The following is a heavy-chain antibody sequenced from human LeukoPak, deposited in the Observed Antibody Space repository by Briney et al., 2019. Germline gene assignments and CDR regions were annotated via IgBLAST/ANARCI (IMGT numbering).Heavy chain of an antibody. CDR3: ASLRSGYYTFFDY. Sequence: GGSLRLSCAASGFTFTSSAMNWVRQAPGEGLEWVPVISGSGGSTVYADSVKGRFTISRDNSKNTLYLQMNSLRAEDTAVYYCASLRSGYYTFFDYWGQGSLVTVSS. J-gene: IGHJ4*02. CDR1: GFTFTSSA. CDR2: ISGSGGST. V-gene: IGHV3-23*01. D-gene: IGHD3-10*01.